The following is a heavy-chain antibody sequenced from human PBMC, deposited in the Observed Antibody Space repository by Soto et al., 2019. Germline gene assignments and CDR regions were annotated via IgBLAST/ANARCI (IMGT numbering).Heavy chain of an antibody. CDR1: GGSFSGYY. J-gene: IGHJ6*03. D-gene: IGHD3-10*01. CDR2: INHSGST. Sequence: GSLSLTCAVYGGSFSGYYWSWIRQPPGKGLEWIGEINHSGSTNYNPSLKSRVTISVDTSKNQFSLKLSSVTAADTAVYYCARLSLWFGESYYYYYYMDVWGKGTTVTVSS. CDR3: ARLSLWFGESYYYYYYMDV. V-gene: IGHV4-34*01.